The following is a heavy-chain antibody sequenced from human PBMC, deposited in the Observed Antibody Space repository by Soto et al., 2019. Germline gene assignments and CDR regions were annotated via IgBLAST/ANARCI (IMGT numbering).Heavy chain of an antibody. CDR3: ARIPAYYDILTGYWANYGMDV. V-gene: IGHV2-70*11. J-gene: IGHJ6*02. CDR1: GFSLTTDRMC. CDR2: IDWDDDK. Sequence: SGPTLVNPTQTLTLTCIFSGFSLTTDRMCVNWIRQPPGKAPEWLARIDWDDDKYYSTSLKTRTTISKDTSKNQVVLTMTNMDPVDTATYYCARIPAYYDILTGYWANYGMDVWGQGTTVTVSS. D-gene: IGHD3-9*01.